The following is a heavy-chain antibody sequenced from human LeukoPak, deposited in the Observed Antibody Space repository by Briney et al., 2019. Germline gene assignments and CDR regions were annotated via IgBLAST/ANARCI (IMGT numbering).Heavy chain of an antibody. Sequence: GGSLRLSCAASGFTFSNAWMSWVRQAPGKGLEWVGRIKSKTDGGTTDYAAPVKGRFTISRDDSKNTLYLQMNSLKTEDTAVYYCTTIYGDYESDAFNIWGQGKMVPVSS. J-gene: IGHJ3*02. CDR1: GFTFSNAW. D-gene: IGHD4-17*01. V-gene: IGHV3-15*01. CDR2: IKSKTDGGTT. CDR3: TTIYGDYESDAFNI.